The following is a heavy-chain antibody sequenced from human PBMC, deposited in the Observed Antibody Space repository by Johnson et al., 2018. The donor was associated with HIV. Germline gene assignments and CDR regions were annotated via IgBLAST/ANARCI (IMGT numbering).Heavy chain of an antibody. J-gene: IGHJ3*02. V-gene: IGHV3-30*19. CDR1: GFTFSSYG. Sequence: QVLLVESGGGVVQPGRSLRLSCAASGFTFSSYGMHWVRQAPGKGLEWVAVISYDGSNKYYADSVKGRFTISRDNSKNALFLQMNSLRADDTAMYYCAKSQVIAVAGTDDAFDMWGRGTMVTVSS. D-gene: IGHD6-19*01. CDR2: ISYDGSNK. CDR3: AKSQVIAVAGTDDAFDM.